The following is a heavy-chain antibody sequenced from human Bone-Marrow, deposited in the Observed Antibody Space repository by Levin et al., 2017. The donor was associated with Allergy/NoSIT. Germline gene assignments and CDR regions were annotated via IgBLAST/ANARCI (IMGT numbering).Heavy chain of an antibody. V-gene: IGHV1-46*01. CDR1: GYTFITYQ. D-gene: IGHD3-9*01. CDR2: IYTNGARA. J-gene: IGHJ4*02. CDR3: ARVDFRHVDLTAHYTADF. Sequence: GESLKISCKASGYTFITYQIHWVRQAPGGGLEWMGMIYTNGARADIAQKFQGRVTMTRDTSTSTVFLQLRTVRSEDTAVYYCARVDFRHVDLTAHYTADFWGQGTQVTVSS.